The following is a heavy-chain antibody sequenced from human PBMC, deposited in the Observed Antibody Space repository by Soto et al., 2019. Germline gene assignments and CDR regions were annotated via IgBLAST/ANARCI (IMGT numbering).Heavy chain of an antibody. CDR3: AISSPPDIVATIPTFWFDP. CDR2: INAGNGNT. V-gene: IGHV1-3*01. J-gene: IGHJ5*02. CDR1: GYTFTSYA. D-gene: IGHD5-12*01. Sequence: ASVKVSCKASGYTFTSYAMHWVRQAPGQRLEWMGWINAGNGNTKYSQKFQGRVTITRDTSASTAYMELSSLRSEDTAVYYCAISSPPDIVATIPTFWFDPWGQGTLVTVSS.